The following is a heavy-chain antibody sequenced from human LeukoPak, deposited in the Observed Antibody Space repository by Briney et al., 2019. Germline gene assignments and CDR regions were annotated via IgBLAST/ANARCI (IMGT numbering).Heavy chain of an antibody. CDR3: AWGYCTSTRCYPNWFDP. CDR2: IKIDGSEK. V-gene: IGHV3-7*04. CDR1: GFTFRNYW. Sequence: PGGSLRLSCVASGFTFRNYWMSWVRQAPGKGLEWVANIKIDGSEKYYVDSVKGRFTISRDNAKNSLYLQMNSLRAEDTAVYYCAWGYCTSTRCYPNWFDPWGQGTLVTVSS. D-gene: IGHD2-2*01. J-gene: IGHJ5*02.